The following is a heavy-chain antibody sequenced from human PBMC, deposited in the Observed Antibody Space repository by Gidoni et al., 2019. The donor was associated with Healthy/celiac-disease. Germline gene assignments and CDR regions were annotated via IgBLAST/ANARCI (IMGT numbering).Heavy chain of an antibody. CDR3: ARGYYYYYGMDV. V-gene: IGHV1-3*01. Sequence: QVQLVQSGAEVKKPGASVKVSCKASGYTFTSYALRWVRQAPGQRLEWMGWINAGNGNTKYSQKFQGRVTNTRDTSASTAYMELSSLRSEDTAVYYCARGYYYYYGMDVWGQGTTVTVSS. CDR1: GYTFTSYA. J-gene: IGHJ6*02. CDR2: INAGNGNT.